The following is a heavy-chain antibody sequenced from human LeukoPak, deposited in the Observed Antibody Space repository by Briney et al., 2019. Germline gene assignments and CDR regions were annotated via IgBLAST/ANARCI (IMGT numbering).Heavy chain of an antibody. D-gene: IGHD1-26*01. J-gene: IGHJ4*02. Sequence: SETLSLTCSVSGASITNYNWNWIRQPPGKGLEWIGYVHYSGGTSYNPSVKSRVTMSVDTSKNQFSLRLTSVTAADTAIYYCARVSRWAEAIDYWGQGTLVTVSS. CDR2: VHYSGGT. CDR3: ARVSRWAEAIDY. V-gene: IGHV4-59*01. CDR1: GASITNYN.